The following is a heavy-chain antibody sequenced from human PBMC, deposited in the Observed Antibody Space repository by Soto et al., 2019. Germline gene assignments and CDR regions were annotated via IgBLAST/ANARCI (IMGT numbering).Heavy chain of an antibody. J-gene: IGHJ3*02. CDR3: TEGSGLDAFDI. D-gene: IGHD3-3*01. CDR2: IRSKAYGGTT. Sequence: PGVSLRLSCTASGFTFGDYAMSWFRQAPGKGLEWVGFIRSKAYGGTTEYAASVKGRFTISRDDSKSIAYLQMNSLKTEDTAVYYCTEGSGLDAFDIWGQGTMVTVSS. CDR1: GFTFGDYA. V-gene: IGHV3-49*03.